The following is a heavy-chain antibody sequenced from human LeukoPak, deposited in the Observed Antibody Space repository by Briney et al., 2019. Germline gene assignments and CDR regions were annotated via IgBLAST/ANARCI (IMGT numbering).Heavy chain of an antibody. CDR3: AKEGDRSFDY. Sequence: PGGSLRLSCVASEFTFSSYWMSWVRQAPGMGLEWVSSVIGDGGSTYYADSVKGRFTISRDNSKNTLYLQVNSLRAEDTAIYYCAKEGDRSFDYWGQGTLVTVSS. CDR2: VIGDGGST. D-gene: IGHD3-16*01. CDR1: EFTFSSYW. J-gene: IGHJ4*02. V-gene: IGHV3-23*01.